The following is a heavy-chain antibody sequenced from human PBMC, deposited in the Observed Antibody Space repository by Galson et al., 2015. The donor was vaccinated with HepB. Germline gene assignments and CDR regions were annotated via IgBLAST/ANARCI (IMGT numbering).Heavy chain of an antibody. J-gene: IGHJ4*02. CDR1: GFTFSSYA. CDR3: AREVGPGIAAAGTPFDY. D-gene: IGHD6-13*01. CDR2: IWYDGSNK. V-gene: IGHV3-33*08. Sequence: SLRLSCAASGFTFSSYAMSWVRQAPGKGLEWVAVIWYDGSNKYYADSVKGRFTISRDNSKNTLYLQMNSLRAEDTAVYYCAREVGPGIAAAGTPFDYWGQGALVTVSS.